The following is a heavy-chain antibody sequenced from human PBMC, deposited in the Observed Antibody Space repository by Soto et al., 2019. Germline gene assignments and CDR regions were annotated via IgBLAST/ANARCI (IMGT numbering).Heavy chain of an antibody. V-gene: IGHV3-48*01. CDR3: ARELYCDYGVDY. J-gene: IGHJ4*02. CDR2: ITSSSSTI. D-gene: IGHD4-17*01. Sequence: EVQLVESGGGLVQPGGSLRLSCAASGFTFNNFNMNWVRQAPGKGLEWVSYITSSSSTIYYADSVKGRFTISRDNAKNSLYLQVNSLRAEDTAVYYCARELYCDYGVDYWGQGTLVTVSS. CDR1: GFTFNNFN.